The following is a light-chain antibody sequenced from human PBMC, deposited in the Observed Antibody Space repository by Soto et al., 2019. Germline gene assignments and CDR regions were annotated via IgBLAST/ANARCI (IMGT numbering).Light chain of an antibody. Sequence: QLVLTQSSSASASLGSSVKVTCTLSSGHSSYIIAWHQQRPGKAPRYLMKLEGSGSYKKGSGVPDRFSGSSSGADRYLTISNLQFEDEADYYCETWVSNTYVFGTGTKLTVL. V-gene: IGLV4-60*02. CDR1: SGHSSYI. J-gene: IGLJ1*01. CDR3: ETWVSNTYV. CDR2: LEGSGSY.